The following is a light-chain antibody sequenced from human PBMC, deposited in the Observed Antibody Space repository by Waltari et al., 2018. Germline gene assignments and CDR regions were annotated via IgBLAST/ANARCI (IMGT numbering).Light chain of an antibody. CDR2: DVS. V-gene: IGLV2-14*03. CDR1: SSDIGGYTC. Sequence: QSALTQPASVSGSPGQSITISCSGTSSDIGGYTCVSWYQQHPGKAPRLMIYDVSDQPSGVSNRFSGSKSGNTASLTISGLQAEDEADYYCSSYASGNTLFGGGTKLTVL. CDR3: SSYASGNTL. J-gene: IGLJ2*01.